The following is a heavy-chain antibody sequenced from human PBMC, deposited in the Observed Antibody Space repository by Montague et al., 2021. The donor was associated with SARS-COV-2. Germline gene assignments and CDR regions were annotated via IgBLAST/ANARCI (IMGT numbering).Heavy chain of an antibody. CDR1: GDSVSRHSAT. CDR3: TSGREGNYNVMDV. D-gene: IGHD1-1*01. J-gene: IGHJ6*02. V-gene: IGHV6-1*01. Sequence: CAISGDSVSRHSATWDWDRQSPSRGLEWLGRTYYRTKWYNDYAVSVRGRVTINPDTSKNQFSLQLNSVTPEDTAIYYCTSGREGNYNVMDVWGQGTTVTVSS. CDR2: TYYRTKWYN.